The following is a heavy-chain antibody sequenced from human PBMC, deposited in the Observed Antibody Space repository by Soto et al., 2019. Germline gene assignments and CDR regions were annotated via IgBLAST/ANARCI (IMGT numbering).Heavy chain of an antibody. CDR2: LIPMFGVA. D-gene: IGHD3-9*01. Sequence: QVQLVQSGAEVKKPGSSVKVSCRTSGGNFKNYGFSWVRQAPGQGLEWMGGLIPMFGVANYGQIFQGRLTITADESTSTAYMALSSLKAEDTAVYYCAGEVGGTGLHFWGPGNLVTVSS. CDR3: AGEVGGTGLHF. CDR1: GGNFKNYG. V-gene: IGHV1-69*12. J-gene: IGHJ4*02.